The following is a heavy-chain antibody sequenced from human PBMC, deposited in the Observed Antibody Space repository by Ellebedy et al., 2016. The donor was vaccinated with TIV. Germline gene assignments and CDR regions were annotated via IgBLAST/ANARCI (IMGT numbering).Heavy chain of an antibody. D-gene: IGHD2-21*02. CDR3: ARDARLPGGIDY. CDR1: GFIFSSYW. V-gene: IGHV3-74*01. J-gene: IGHJ4*02. Sequence: GESLKISCAASGFIFSSYWMHWVRQAPGKGLVWVSRINSDGSSTFYADSVKGRFTVSRDNAKNTLYLQMNSLRAEDTAVYYCARDARLPGGIDYWGQGTLVPVSS. CDR2: INSDGSST.